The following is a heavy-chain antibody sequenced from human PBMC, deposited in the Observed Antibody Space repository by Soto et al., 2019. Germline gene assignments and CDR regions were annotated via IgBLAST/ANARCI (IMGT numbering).Heavy chain of an antibody. V-gene: IGHV2-70*01. D-gene: IGHD1-26*01. Sequence: SGPTLVNPTQTLTLTCTFSGFSLSTSGMCVSWIRQPPGKALEWLALIDWDDDKYYSTSLKTRLTISKDTSKNQVVLTMTNMDPVDTATYYCARIRVGAGGYYYGMDVWGQGTTVTVSS. CDR3: ARIRVGAGGYYYGMDV. J-gene: IGHJ6*02. CDR1: GFSLSTSGMC. CDR2: IDWDDDK.